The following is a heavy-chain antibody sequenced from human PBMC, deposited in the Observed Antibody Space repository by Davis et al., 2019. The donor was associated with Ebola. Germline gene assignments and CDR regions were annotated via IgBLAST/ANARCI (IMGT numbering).Heavy chain of an antibody. D-gene: IGHD1-1*01. CDR3: ARHHNNYAWFDP. CDR2: IYYSGST. J-gene: IGHJ5*02. V-gene: IGHV4-59*08. CDR1: GGSISSYY. Sequence: PSETLSPTCTVSGGSISSYYWSWIRQPPGEGLEWIGYIYYSGSTNYNPSLKSRVTISVDTSKNQFSLKLSSVTAADTAVYYCARHHNNYAWFDPWGQGTLVTVSS.